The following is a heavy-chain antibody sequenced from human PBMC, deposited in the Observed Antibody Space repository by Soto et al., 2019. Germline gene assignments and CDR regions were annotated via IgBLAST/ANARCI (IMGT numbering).Heavy chain of an antibody. Sequence: PSETLSLTCTVSGDSIGRGGYYWTWIRQHPGKGLEWIAYIYTTGSTYYNLSLKSRVGISVDTSKNQFSLKLSSVTAADTAVYYCARGIPVSGSFDYWGQGTLVTVSS. CDR1: GDSIGRGGYY. CDR3: ARGIPVSGSFDY. CDR2: IYTTGST. V-gene: IGHV4-31*03. D-gene: IGHD6-19*01. J-gene: IGHJ4*02.